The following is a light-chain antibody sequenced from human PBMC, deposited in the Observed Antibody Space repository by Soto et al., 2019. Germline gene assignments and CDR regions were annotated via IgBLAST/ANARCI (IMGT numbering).Light chain of an antibody. J-gene: IGLJ2*01. Sequence: HSALTQPPSASGSPGQSVTISCTGTSSDVGASNYVSWYQQHPGKAPKLMISEVNKRPSGVPARFSGSKSGNTASLTVSGLQAEDEADYYCISSAGTKNMVFGGGTKVTVL. V-gene: IGLV2-8*01. CDR1: SSDVGASNY. CDR3: ISSAGTKNMV. CDR2: EVN.